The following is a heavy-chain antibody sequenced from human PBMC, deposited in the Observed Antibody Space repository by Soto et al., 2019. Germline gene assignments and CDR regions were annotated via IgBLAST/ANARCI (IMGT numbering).Heavy chain of an antibody. J-gene: IGHJ6*02. Sequence: SVKVSCKASGGTFSSYAISWVRQAPGQGLEWMGGIIPIFGTANYAQKFQGRATITADESTSTAYMELSSLRSEDTAVYYCARVGMGTIKSGYYYYGMDVWGQGTTVTVSS. CDR1: GGTFSSYA. CDR2: IIPIFGTA. D-gene: IGHD5-12*01. CDR3: ARVGMGTIKSGYYYYGMDV. V-gene: IGHV1-69*13.